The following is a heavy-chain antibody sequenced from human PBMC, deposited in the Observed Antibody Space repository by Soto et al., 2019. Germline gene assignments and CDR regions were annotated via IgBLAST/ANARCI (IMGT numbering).Heavy chain of an antibody. CDR3: ARDLMGRTYYDILTGYYLREDY. D-gene: IGHD3-9*01. V-gene: IGHV3-11*01. J-gene: IGHJ4*02. Sequence: GGSLRLSCAASGFTFSDYYMSWIRQAPGKGLEWVSYISSSGSTIYYADSVKGRFTISRDNAKNSLYLQMNSLRAEDTAVYYCARDLMGRTYYDILTGYYLREDYWGQGTLVTVSS. CDR2: ISSSGSTI. CDR1: GFTFSDYY.